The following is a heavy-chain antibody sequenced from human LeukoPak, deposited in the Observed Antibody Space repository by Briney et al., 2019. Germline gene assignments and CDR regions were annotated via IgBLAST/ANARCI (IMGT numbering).Heavy chain of an antibody. CDR3: VRGAPPLYYYDTSGYYAWGFDY. CDR1: TFTFSSYW. Sequence: GGSLRLSCATSTFTFSSYWMNWVRQAPGKGLEWVATIDQYGKERFYMDSVEGRFTISRDNAKKSLYLLLSALRVEDTAVYYCVRGAPPLYYYDTSGYYAWGFDYWGPGTQVAVSS. J-gene: IGHJ4*02. V-gene: IGHV3-7*01. D-gene: IGHD3-22*01. CDR2: IDQYGKER.